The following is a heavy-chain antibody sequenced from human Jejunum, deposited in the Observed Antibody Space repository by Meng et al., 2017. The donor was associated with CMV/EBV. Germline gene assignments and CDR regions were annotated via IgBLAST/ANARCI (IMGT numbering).Heavy chain of an antibody. CDR3: VSRSCSSISCHFDQ. CDR1: GFTFSSHS. CDR2: ISIGNDTI. Sequence: GFTFSSHSMDWVRQAPGKGLEWVSYISIGNDTIYYAGSVKSRFTISRDNANNLLSLQMNSLRAEDTAVYYCVSRSCSSISCHFDQWGQGTLVTVSS. D-gene: IGHD2-2*01. J-gene: IGHJ4*02. V-gene: IGHV3-48*04.